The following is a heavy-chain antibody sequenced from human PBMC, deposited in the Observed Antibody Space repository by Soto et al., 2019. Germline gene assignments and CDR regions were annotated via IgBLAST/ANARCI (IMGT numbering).Heavy chain of an antibody. V-gene: IGHV4-59*01. Sequence: QVQLQESGPGLVKPSETLSLTCTVSGGSISSYYWSWIRQPPGKGLEWIGYIYYSGSTNYSPSLKCRVSISVDTSKKHFSLKLSSVTAADTAVYYCARDNGYSYGYTLDHCVQGSLVTVSS. CDR1: GGSISSYY. CDR3: ARDNGYSYGYTLDH. D-gene: IGHD5-18*01. CDR2: IYYSGST. J-gene: IGHJ4*02.